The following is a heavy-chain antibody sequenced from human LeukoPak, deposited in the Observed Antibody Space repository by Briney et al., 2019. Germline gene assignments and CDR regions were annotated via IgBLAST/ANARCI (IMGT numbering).Heavy chain of an antibody. J-gene: IGHJ4*02. CDR3: ARSVKMPTIVH. CDR2: INPSGGST. V-gene: IGHV1-46*03. D-gene: IGHD5-24*01. Sequence: ASAKVSCNASGFTFPTYYMQWVRHAPGQGLRWMGIINPSGGSTSYAQKFQGRVTMTRDTSTSTVYMELSSLRSDDTAIYYCARSVKMPTIVHWGQGTLVSVSS. CDR1: GFTFPTYY.